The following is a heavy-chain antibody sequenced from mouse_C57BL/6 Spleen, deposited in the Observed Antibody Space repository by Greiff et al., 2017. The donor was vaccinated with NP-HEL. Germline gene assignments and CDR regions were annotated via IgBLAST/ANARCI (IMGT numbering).Heavy chain of an antibody. CDR2: INPYNGGT. V-gene: IGHV1-19*01. J-gene: IGHJ3*01. Sequence: VQLKQSGPVLVKPGASVKMSCKASGYTFTDYYMNWVKQSHGKSLEWIGVINPYNGGTSYNQKFKGKATLTVDKSSSTAYMELNSLTSEDSAVYYCARSRDGYDAFAYWGQGTLVTVSA. D-gene: IGHD2-2*01. CDR3: ARSRDGYDAFAY. CDR1: GYTFTDYY.